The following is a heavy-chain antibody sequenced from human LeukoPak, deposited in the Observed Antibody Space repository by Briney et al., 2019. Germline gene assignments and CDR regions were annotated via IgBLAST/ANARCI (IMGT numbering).Heavy chain of an antibody. J-gene: IGHJ4*02. V-gene: IGHV3-53*01. CDR2: IYSGGST. D-gene: IGHD1-26*01. Sequence: GGSPRLSCAASGFTLSSNYMSWVRQAPGKGLEWVSVIYSGGSTYYADSVKGRFTISRDNSKNTLYLQMNSLRAEDTAVYYCAKDGATFRGSYFSFDYWGQGTLVTVSS. CDR1: GFTLSSNY. CDR3: AKDGATFRGSYFSFDY.